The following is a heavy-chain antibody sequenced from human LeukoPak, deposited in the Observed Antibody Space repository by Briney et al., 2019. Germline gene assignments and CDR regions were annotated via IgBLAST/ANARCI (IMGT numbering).Heavy chain of an antibody. Sequence: ASVKVSCKASGYTFTGYYMHWVRQAPGQGLEWMGWISAYNGNTNYAQKLQGRVTMTTDTSTSTAYMELRSLRSDDTAVYYCARAGYCSSTSCSMSGWFDPWGQGTLVTVSS. V-gene: IGHV1-18*04. D-gene: IGHD2-2*01. CDR1: GYTFTGYY. J-gene: IGHJ5*02. CDR3: ARAGYCSSTSCSMSGWFDP. CDR2: ISAYNGNT.